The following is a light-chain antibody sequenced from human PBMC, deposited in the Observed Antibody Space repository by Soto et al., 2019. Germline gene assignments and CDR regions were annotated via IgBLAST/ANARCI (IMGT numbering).Light chain of an antibody. CDR2: EAS. CDR1: QSVSSW. J-gene: IGKJ1*01. Sequence: DIQMTQSPSTLSASVGDRVTITCRASQSVSSWLAWFQQKPGKAPKLLIYEASTLQSGVSSRFSGGGSGTEFTLTISSLQPDDFATYYCQQYKTYWTFGPGTKVDIK. CDR3: QQYKTYWT. V-gene: IGKV1-5*03.